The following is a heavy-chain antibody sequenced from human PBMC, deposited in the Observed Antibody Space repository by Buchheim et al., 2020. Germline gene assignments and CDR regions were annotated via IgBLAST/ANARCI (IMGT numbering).Heavy chain of an antibody. V-gene: IGHV4-34*01. CDR2: LNHSGST. CDR1: GGSFSGYY. CDR3: ARVDSSGYSRLFDY. J-gene: IGHJ4*02. D-gene: IGHD3-22*01. Sequence: QVQLQQWGAGLLKPSETLSLTCAVYGGSFSGYYWSWLCQPPGKGLEWIGELNHSGSTNYHPSLTSRVTISVDTSKTPFSLKLSSVTAADTAVYYCARVDSSGYSRLFDYWGQGTL.